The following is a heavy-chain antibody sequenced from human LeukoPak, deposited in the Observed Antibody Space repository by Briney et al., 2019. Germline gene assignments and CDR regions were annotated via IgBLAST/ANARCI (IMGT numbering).Heavy chain of an antibody. CDR2: MYYTGST. CDR3: ARDGHLYYYDSSGYYHGAFDI. J-gene: IGHJ3*02. V-gene: IGHV4-59*12. Sequence: SETLSLTCTVSGGSIRSYYWTWIRQPPGKGLEWIGYMYYTGSTNYNPSLKSRVTMSVNTSKNQFSLKLSSVTAADTAVYYCARDGHLYYYDSSGYYHGAFDIWGQGTMVTVSS. CDR1: GGSIRSYY. D-gene: IGHD3-22*01.